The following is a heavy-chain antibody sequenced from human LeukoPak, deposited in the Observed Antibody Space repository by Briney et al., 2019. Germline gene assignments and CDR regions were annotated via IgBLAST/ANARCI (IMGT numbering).Heavy chain of an antibody. CDR1: GVSITGYY. CDR2: VYYSGST. V-gene: IGHV4-59*01. J-gene: IGHJ3*02. CDR3: ARGRSGYNWAFDI. D-gene: IGHD5-24*01. Sequence: PSETLSLTCTVSGVSITGYYWSWIRQPPGKGLAWIGYVYYSGSTDNSPSLKSRVTISVVTSKNQFSLKLSSVTAADTAVYYCARGRSGYNWAFDIWGQGTMVTVSS.